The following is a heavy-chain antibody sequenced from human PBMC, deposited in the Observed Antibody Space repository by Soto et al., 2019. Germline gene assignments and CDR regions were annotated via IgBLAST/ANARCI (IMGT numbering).Heavy chain of an antibody. J-gene: IGHJ4*02. Sequence: QVQLVQSGAEVKKPGASVKVSCKASGYTFTSYDINWVRQATGQGLEWMGWMNPNSGNTGYAQKFQGRVTRTRNTSISTAYMELRSLRSEDTAVYYCARGHSNSEYYDILVSWGQGTLVTVSS. D-gene: IGHD3-9*01. CDR2: MNPNSGNT. V-gene: IGHV1-8*01. CDR3: ARGHSNSEYYDILVS. CDR1: GYTFTSYD.